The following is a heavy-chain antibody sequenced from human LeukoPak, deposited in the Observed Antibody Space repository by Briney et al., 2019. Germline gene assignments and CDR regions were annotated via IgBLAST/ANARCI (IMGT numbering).Heavy chain of an antibody. V-gene: IGHV3-30*18. J-gene: IGHJ3*02. CDR2: ISYDGSNK. Sequence: GGSLRLSCAASGFTFSSYGMHWVRQAPGKGLEWVAVISYDGSNKYYADSVKGRFTISRDNSKNTLYLQMNSLRAEDTAVYCCAKDRATVWFGELSAFDIWGQGTMVTVSS. CDR3: AKDRATVWFGELSAFDI. CDR1: GFTFSSYG. D-gene: IGHD3-10*01.